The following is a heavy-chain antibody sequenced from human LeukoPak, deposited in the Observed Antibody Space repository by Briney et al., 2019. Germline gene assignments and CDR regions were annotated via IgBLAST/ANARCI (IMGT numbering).Heavy chain of an antibody. V-gene: IGHV3-23*01. J-gene: IGHJ4*02. Sequence: GGSLRLSCAAAGFIFSNYAMHWVRQAPGKGLEWVSAISGRSDNTYYADSVKGRFTLSRDSSKNTLYLQMNSLRADDTAVYYCAKWGDYDVLTGYYASDFWGQGTLVTVSS. D-gene: IGHD3-9*01. CDR3: AKWGDYDVLTGYYASDF. CDR1: GFIFSNYA. CDR2: ISGRSDNT.